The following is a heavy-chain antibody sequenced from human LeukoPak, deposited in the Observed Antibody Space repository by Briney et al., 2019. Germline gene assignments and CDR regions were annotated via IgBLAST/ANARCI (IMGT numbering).Heavy chain of an antibody. Sequence: GGSLRLSCAASGFTFSGSAMHWDRQASGKGLEWVGRIRSKANSYATAYAASVKGRFTISRDDSKNTAYLQMNSLKTEDTAVYYCTRGGLGELPDMDYWGQGTLVTVSS. V-gene: IGHV3-73*01. J-gene: IGHJ4*02. CDR1: GFTFSGSA. CDR3: TRGGLGELPDMDY. D-gene: IGHD3-16*01. CDR2: IRSKANSYAT.